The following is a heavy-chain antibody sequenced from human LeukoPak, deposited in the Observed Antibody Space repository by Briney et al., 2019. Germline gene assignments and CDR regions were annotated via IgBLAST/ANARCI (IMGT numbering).Heavy chain of an antibody. V-gene: IGHV4-31*03. J-gene: IGHJ4*02. CDR2: IYNSGSA. CDR1: GGSISRGGYY. CDR3: ARGPEIDPVYFDY. Sequence: SETLSLTCTVSGGSISRGGYYWSWIRQHPGKGLEWIAYIYNSGSADFNPSLKSRGTISVDTSKNQFSLKLTSMTAADTAVYYCARGPEIDPVYFDYWGQGTLVTVSS.